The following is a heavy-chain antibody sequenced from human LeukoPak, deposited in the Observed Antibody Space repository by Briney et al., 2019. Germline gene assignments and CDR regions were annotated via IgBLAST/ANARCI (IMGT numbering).Heavy chain of an antibody. CDR1: GFTFSSYA. D-gene: IGHD6-13*01. V-gene: IGHV3-23*01. CDR2: ISGSGGST. Sequence: PGGSLRLSCAASGFTFSSYAMSWVRQAPGKGLEGVLAISGSGGSTYYAASVKGRFTISRDNSKNTLYLQMNSLRAEDTAVYYCAKDSIGLQLVPRWFDPWGQGTLVTVSS. J-gene: IGHJ5*02. CDR3: AKDSIGLQLVPRWFDP.